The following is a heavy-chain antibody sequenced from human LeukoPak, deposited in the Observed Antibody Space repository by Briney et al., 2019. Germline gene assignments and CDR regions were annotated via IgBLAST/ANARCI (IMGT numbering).Heavy chain of an antibody. CDR1: GGSISSYY. CDR3: ARHAVYAGSGWAFDY. V-gene: IGHV4-4*07. D-gene: IGHD6-19*01. Sequence: PSETLSLTCTVSGGSISSYYWSWIRQPAGKGLEWIGRIYTSGSTNYNPSLKSRVTMSVDTSKNQFSLNLNSVTAADTAVYYCARHAVYAGSGWAFDYWGQGTLVTVSS. CDR2: IYTSGST. J-gene: IGHJ4*02.